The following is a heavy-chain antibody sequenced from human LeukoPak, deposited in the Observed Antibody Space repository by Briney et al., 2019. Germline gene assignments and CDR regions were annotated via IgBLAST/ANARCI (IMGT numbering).Heavy chain of an antibody. CDR2: ISCDGGST. CDR3: AKDVLPILRTTRGLDD. Sequence: GGSLRLSCAASGFTFDDFAMHWVRQAPGKGLEWVSLISCDGGSTYYADSVKGRFTISRDNSKNSLYLQMSSLTAQDTALYYCAKDVLPILRTTRGLDDWGQGTLGTASA. J-gene: IGHJ4*02. CDR1: GFTFDDFA. D-gene: IGHD1-14*01. V-gene: IGHV3-43D*03.